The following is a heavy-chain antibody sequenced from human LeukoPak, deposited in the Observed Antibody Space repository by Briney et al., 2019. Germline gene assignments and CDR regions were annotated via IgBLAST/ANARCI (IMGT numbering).Heavy chain of an antibody. J-gene: IGHJ4*02. D-gene: IGHD2/OR15-2a*01. CDR1: GYSLTELA. CDR3: AAGTFYSLTTVY. CDR2: YEAERAKM. Sequence: SVKVSCKVSGYSLTELAMHWVRQAPGKGLEWMGGYEAERAKMINAQKFQVRVTMTEDPSTGTAYMELSSLRSEDTAVYYCAAGTFYSLTTVYWGQGTLVTVSS. V-gene: IGHV1-24*01.